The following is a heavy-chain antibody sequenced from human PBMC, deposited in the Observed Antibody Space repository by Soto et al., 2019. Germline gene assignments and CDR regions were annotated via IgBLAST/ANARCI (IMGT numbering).Heavy chain of an antibody. J-gene: IGHJ4*02. V-gene: IGHV3-15*01. D-gene: IGHD1-26*01. CDR3: TTEGVGATVFDY. CDR2: IKSKTDGGTT. Sequence: EVQLVESGGGLVKPGGSLRLSCAASGFTFSNAWMSWVRQAPGKGLEGVGRIKSKTDGGTTDYAAPVKGRFTISRDDSKNTLYLQMNSMTTEDTAVYYCTTEGVGATVFDYGGPGTLVTVAS. CDR1: GFTFSNAW.